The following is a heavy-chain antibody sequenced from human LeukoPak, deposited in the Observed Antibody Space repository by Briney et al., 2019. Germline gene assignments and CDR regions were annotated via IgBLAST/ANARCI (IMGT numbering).Heavy chain of an antibody. Sequence: PSETLSLTCTVSGGSISSSSYYWGWIRQPPGKGLEWIGSIYYSGSTYYNPSLKSRVTISVDTSNNQFSQKLSSVTAADTAVYYCARNDYYGSGSSIDYWGQGTLVTVSS. D-gene: IGHD3-10*01. CDR2: IYYSGST. CDR1: GGSISSSSYY. V-gene: IGHV4-39*01. CDR3: ARNDYYGSGSSIDY. J-gene: IGHJ4*02.